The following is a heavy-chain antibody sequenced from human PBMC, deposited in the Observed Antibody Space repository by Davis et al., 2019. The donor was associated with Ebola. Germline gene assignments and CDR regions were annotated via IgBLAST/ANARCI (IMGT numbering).Heavy chain of an antibody. D-gene: IGHD6-19*01. CDR1: GFTFSSYA. Sequence: GGSLRLSCAASGFTFSSYAMHWVRQAPGKGLEWVAVISYDGSNKYYADSVKGRFTISRDNSKNTLYLQMNSLRAEDTAVYYCAREYSSGFYYYGMDVWGKGTTVTVSS. CDR3: AREYSSGFYYYGMDV. CDR2: ISYDGSNK. V-gene: IGHV3-30-3*01. J-gene: IGHJ6*04.